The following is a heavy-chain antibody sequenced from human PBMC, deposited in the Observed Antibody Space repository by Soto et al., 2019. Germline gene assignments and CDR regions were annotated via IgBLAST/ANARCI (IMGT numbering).Heavy chain of an antibody. CDR1: GFTFSSYG. CDR2: ISYDGSEK. CDR3: SKAFRAYIYGHEDY. J-gene: IGHJ4*02. D-gene: IGHD5-18*01. Sequence: QVRLVESGGGVVQPGRSLRLSCVASGFTFSSYGMHWVRQAPGKGLEWVAVISYDGSEKDYADSVKGRLTISRDNSKNTLYLQMNSLRPEDTAVYYCSKAFRAYIYGHEDYWRQGTLLTVSS. V-gene: IGHV3-30*18.